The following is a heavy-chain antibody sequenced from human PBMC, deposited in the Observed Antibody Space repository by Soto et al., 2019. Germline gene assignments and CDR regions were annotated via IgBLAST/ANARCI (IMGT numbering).Heavy chain of an antibody. V-gene: IGHV3-33*01. CDR2: IWYDGSNK. J-gene: IGHJ6*03. Sequence: GGSLRLSCAASGFTFSSYGMHWVRQAPGKGLEWVAVIWYDGSNKYYADSVKGRFTISRDNSKNTLYLQMNSLRAEDTAVYYCARGDDYGDPRRVYYYYMDVWGKGTTVTVSS. CDR1: GFTFSSYG. CDR3: ARGDDYGDPRRVYYYYMDV. D-gene: IGHD4-17*01.